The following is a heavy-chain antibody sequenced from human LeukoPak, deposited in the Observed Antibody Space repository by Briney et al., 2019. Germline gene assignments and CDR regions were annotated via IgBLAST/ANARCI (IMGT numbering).Heavy chain of an antibody. Sequence: GGSLRLSCAASGFTFSSYSMNWVRQAPGKGLEWVSSISSSSSYIYYADSVKGRFTISRDNAKNSLYLQMNSLRAEDTAVYYCAREGKDSSGYYYPFDYWGQGTLVTVSS. CDR3: AREGKDSSGYYYPFDY. V-gene: IGHV3-21*01. CDR1: GFTFSSYS. CDR2: ISSSSSYI. J-gene: IGHJ4*02. D-gene: IGHD3-22*01.